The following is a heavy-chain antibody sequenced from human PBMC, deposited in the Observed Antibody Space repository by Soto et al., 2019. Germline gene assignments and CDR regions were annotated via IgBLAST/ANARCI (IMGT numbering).Heavy chain of an antibody. CDR1: GGSFSGYY. V-gene: IGHV4-34*01. CDR2: INHSGST. D-gene: IGHD3-10*01. Sequence: SETLSLTCAVYGGSFSGYYWSWIRQPPGKGLEWIGEINHSGSTNYNPSLKSRVTISVDTSKNQFSLKLSSVTAADTAVYYCASGAYGSGSYRTPFDYWGQGTLVTVSS. CDR3: ASGAYGSGSYRTPFDY. J-gene: IGHJ4*02.